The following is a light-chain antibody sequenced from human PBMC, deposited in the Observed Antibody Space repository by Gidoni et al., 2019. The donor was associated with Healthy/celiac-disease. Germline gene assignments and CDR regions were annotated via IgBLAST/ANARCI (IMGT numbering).Light chain of an antibody. CDR2: DDS. Sequence: SYVLTQPPSVSVAPGKTARITCGGNNIGSKSVHWYQQKPGQAPVLVVYDDSARPSGIPERFSGSNSGNTATLTISRVEAGDEADYYCQVWDSSSDHHVFGTGTKVTVL. CDR3: QVWDSSSDHHV. V-gene: IGLV3-21*03. CDR1: NIGSKS. J-gene: IGLJ1*01.